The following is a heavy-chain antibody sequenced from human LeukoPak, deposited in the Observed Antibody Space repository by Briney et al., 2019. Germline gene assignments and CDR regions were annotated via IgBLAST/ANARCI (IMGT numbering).Heavy chain of an antibody. CDR2: ISGSGGST. CDR1: GFTFSSYG. V-gene: IGHV3-23*01. Sequence: PGGSLRLSCAASGFTFSSYGMSWVRQAPGKGLEWVSGISGSGGSTNYADSVKGRLTISRDNSKNTLYLQMNSLRADDTAVYYCAKRSGGPSPFDYWGQGALVTVSS. D-gene: IGHD3-3*01. J-gene: IGHJ4*02. CDR3: AKRSGGPSPFDY.